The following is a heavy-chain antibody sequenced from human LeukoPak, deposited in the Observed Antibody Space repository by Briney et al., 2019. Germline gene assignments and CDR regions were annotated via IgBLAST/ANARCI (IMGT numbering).Heavy chain of an antibody. Sequence: TGGSLRLSCAASGFSFDHFGMSWVRQAPGKGLEWVSDRNGGSTGYADSVKGRFTISRDNDKNSLYLQMNSLRAEDSALYYCARAPDIVVVVDNANLDYWGQGTLVTVSS. V-gene: IGHV3-20*04. CDR2: RNGGST. J-gene: IGHJ4*02. D-gene: IGHD2-15*01. CDR3: ARAPDIVVVVDNANLDY. CDR1: GFSFDHFG.